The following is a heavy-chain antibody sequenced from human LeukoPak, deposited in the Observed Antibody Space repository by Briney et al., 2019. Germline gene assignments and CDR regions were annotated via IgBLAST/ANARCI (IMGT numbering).Heavy chain of an antibody. Sequence: PGGSLRLSCAASGFTFSSSAMSWVRQAPGKGLRWVSAISGGGGSTYYADSVKGRFTISRDNSKNTLYLQMNSLRAEDTAIYYCAKSDASIWNVYDYWGQGTLVTVSS. CDR2: ISGGGGST. D-gene: IGHD1-1*01. J-gene: IGHJ4*02. CDR3: AKSDASIWNVYDY. V-gene: IGHV3-23*01. CDR1: GFTFSSSA.